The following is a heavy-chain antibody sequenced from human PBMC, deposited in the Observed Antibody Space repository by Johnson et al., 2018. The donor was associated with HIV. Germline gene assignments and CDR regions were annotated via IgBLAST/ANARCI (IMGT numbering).Heavy chain of an antibody. D-gene: IGHD6-13*01. Sequence: VQLVESGGGVVRPGGSLRLSCAASGFTFDDYGMSWIRQAPGKGLEWVSYITSSGGTVYYADSVKGRFTISRDNSKNTLYLQMNSLRAEDTAVYYCARDGGIAATDAFDIWGQGTMVTVSS. CDR2: ITSSGGTV. CDR3: ARDGGIAATDAFDI. J-gene: IGHJ3*02. CDR1: GFTFDDYG. V-gene: IGHV3-48*01.